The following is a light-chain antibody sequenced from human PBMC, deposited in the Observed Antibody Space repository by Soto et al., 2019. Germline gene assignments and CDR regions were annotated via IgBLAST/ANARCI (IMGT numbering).Light chain of an antibody. V-gene: IGKV1-12*01. J-gene: IGKJ4*01. CDR2: GAS. CDR1: RHITSW. Sequence: DIQLTQSPSFVSASVGDRVTISCRASRHITSWLAWYQQKPGKAPNLLIYGASNLEDGVPSRFSGAGSGTDFTLTISSLQPEDLATYDCQQANSVPLTFGGGTKVEIK. CDR3: QQANSVPLT.